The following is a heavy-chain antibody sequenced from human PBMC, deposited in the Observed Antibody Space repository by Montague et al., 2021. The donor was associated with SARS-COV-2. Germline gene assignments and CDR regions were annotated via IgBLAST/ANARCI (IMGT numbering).Heavy chain of an antibody. CDR3: ARGMGGGYLYYFDD. Sequence: SETLSLTYTVSGGSISSCYWSWFRQPPGKELEWIGEKYHRGRTNYNPSXXSRVTILVDMSKNQFSLKLSSVTAADAAVAYCARGMGGGYLYYFDDWGQGTLVTVSS. J-gene: IGHJ4*02. CDR2: KYHRGRT. V-gene: IGHV4-59*01. CDR1: GGSISSCY. D-gene: IGHD1-26*01.